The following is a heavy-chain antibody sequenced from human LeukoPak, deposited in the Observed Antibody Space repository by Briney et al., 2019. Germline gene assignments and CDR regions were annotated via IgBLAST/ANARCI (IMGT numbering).Heavy chain of an antibody. J-gene: IGHJ4*02. CDR1: GFTFSTFW. CDR3: ANSQRSSWNYYFDH. CDR2: IKQDGSEK. D-gene: IGHD6-13*01. Sequence: PGGSLRLSCAASGFTFSTFWMSWVRQAPGKGLEWVANIKQDGSEKYYVDSVKGRFTISRDNSKNTLYLQINSPRAEDSAVYFCANSQRSSWNYYFDHWGQGTLVTVSS. V-gene: IGHV3-7*05.